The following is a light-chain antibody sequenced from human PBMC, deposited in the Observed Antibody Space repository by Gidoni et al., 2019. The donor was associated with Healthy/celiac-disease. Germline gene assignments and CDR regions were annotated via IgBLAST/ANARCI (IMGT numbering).Light chain of an antibody. V-gene: IGLV3-1*01. J-gene: IGLJ2*01. CDR3: QAWDSSTAVV. CDR2: QDS. CDR1: KLGDKY. Sequence: SYELTQPPSVSVSPGQTASITCSGDKLGDKYACWYQQKPGQSPVMVIYQDSKRPSGIPDRFSGSNSGNTATLTISGTKAMDEADYYCQAWDSSTAVVFGGGTKLTVL.